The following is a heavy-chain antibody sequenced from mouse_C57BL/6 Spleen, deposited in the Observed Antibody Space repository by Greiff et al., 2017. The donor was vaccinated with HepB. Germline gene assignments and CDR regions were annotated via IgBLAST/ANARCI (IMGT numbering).Heavy chain of an antibody. Sequence: EVQLQQSGTVLARPGASVKMSCKTSGYTFTSYWMHWVKQRPGQGLEWIGAIYPGNSDTSYNQKFKGKAKLTAVTSASTAYMELSSLTNEDSAVYYCTRGDYGSSYRYFDVWGTGTTVTVSS. V-gene: IGHV1-5*01. J-gene: IGHJ1*03. CDR1: GYTFTSYW. CDR3: TRGDYGSSYRYFDV. CDR2: IYPGNSDT. D-gene: IGHD1-1*01.